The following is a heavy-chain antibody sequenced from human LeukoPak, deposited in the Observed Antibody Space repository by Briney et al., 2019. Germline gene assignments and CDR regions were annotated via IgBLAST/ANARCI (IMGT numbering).Heavy chain of an antibody. D-gene: IGHD4-17*01. V-gene: IGHV3-53*04. CDR3: ARDLGVYGDYVFPY. Sequence: GGSLRLSCAASGFTFASYGMQWVRQAPGKGLEWVSVIYSGGSTYYADSVKGRFTISRHNSKNTLYLQMNSLRAEDTAVYYCARDLGVYGDYVFPYWGQGTLVTVSS. J-gene: IGHJ4*02. CDR1: GFTFASYG. CDR2: IYSGGST.